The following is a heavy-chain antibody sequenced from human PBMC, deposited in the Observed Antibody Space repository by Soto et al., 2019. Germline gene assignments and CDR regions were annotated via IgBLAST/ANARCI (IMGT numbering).Heavy chain of an antibody. J-gene: IGHJ4*02. V-gene: IGHV3-30-3*01. CDR1: GFTFSSYA. D-gene: IGHD5-18*01. Sequence: GGSLRLSCAASGFTFSSYAMHWVRQAPGKGLEWVAVISYDGSNKYYADSVKGRFTISRDNSKNTLYLQMNSLRAEDTAVYYCARDRYSYGRTLDYWGQGTLVTVSS. CDR3: ARDRYSYGRTLDY. CDR2: ISYDGSNK.